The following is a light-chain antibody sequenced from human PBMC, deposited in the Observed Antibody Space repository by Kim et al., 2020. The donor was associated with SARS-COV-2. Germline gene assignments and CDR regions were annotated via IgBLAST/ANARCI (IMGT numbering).Light chain of an antibody. J-gene: IGKJ2*01. CDR1: QHIRTN. V-gene: IGKV3-15*01. Sequence: EIVMTQSPDTLSVSPGEGATLSCRASQHIRTNLAWYQQKPGQAPRLLIHGASTRATDVPARFSGSGSGTEFTLTISSLQSEDFAVYYCQQYDNWPPMYTFGQGTKLEI. CDR3: QQYDNWPPMYT. CDR2: GAS.